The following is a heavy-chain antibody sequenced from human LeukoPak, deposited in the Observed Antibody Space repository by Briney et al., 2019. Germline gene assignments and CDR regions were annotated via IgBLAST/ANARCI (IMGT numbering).Heavy chain of an antibody. D-gene: IGHD5-12*01. J-gene: IGHJ2*01. Sequence: PSETLSLTCTVSGGSLTNYSWGWIRQSPGKGLEWIAYIFYSGRTNYNPSLKSRATISVDTSKNQFSLKLTSLIAADTAVYYCARRGEGYWYFDLWGRGTLVTVSS. V-gene: IGHV4-59*01. CDR3: ARRGEGYWYFDL. CDR2: IFYSGRT. CDR1: GGSLTNYS.